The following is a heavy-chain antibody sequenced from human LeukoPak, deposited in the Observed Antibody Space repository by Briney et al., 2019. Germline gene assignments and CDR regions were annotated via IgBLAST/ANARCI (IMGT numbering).Heavy chain of an antibody. CDR1: GFTFSSYS. D-gene: IGHD2-2*01. V-gene: IGHV3-48*04. CDR3: ARSHCSSTSCPFYYYGMDV. J-gene: IGHJ6*02. CDR2: ISSSSSTI. Sequence: GGSLRLSCAASGFTFSSYSMNWVRQAPGKGLEWVSFISSSSSTIYYADSVKGRFTISRDNAKNTLYLQMNSLRAEDTAVYYCARSHCSSTSCPFYYYGMDVWGQGTTVTVSS.